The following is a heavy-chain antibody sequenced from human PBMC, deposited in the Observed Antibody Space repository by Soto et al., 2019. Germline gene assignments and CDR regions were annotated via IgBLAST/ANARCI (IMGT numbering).Heavy chain of an antibody. Sequence: GGSLRLSCAAPRFTFSNACIYWVRQAPGKGLEWVGRIKSKTDGGTTDFAAPVKGRFAISRDDSKDMVYLQMNSLKTEDTGIYYCITDSYSAMIVDRLYYRAHGTPVTVS. CDR1: RFTFSNAC. CDR3: ITDSYSAMIVDRLYY. J-gene: IGHJ4*01. CDR2: IKSKTDGGTT. V-gene: IGHV3-15*07. D-gene: IGHD3-22*01.